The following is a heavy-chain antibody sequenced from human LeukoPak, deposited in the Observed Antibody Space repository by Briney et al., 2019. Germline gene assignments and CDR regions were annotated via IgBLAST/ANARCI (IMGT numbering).Heavy chain of an antibody. CDR2: ISSSSSYI. V-gene: IGHV3-21*01. CDR1: GFTFTSYN. J-gene: IGHJ4*02. Sequence: GGSLRLSCAASGFTFTSYNMNWVRQAPGKGLEWVSSISSSSSYIYYADSVKGRFTISRDNAKNSLYLQMNSLRAEDTAVYYCASHMVRGVTGGDYWGQGTLVTVSS. CDR3: ASHMVRGVTGGDY. D-gene: IGHD3-10*01.